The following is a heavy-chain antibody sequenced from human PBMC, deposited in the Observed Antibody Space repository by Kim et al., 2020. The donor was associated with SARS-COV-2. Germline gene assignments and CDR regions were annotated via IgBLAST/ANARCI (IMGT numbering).Heavy chain of an antibody. D-gene: IGHD2-2*01. CDR3: ARAVLYCSSTSCYYYYMDV. V-gene: IGHV4-61*01. CDR1: GGSVSSGSYY. Sequence: SETLSLTCTVSGGSVSSGSYYWRWIRQPPGKGLEWIGYIYYSGSTNYNPSLKSRVTISVDTSKNQFSLKLSSVTAADTAVYYCARAVLYCSSTSCYYYYMDVWGKGTTVTVSS. J-gene: IGHJ6*03. CDR2: IYYSGST.